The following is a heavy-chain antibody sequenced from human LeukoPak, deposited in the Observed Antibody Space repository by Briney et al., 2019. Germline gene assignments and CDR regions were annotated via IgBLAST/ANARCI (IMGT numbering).Heavy chain of an antibody. V-gene: IGHV4-34*01. CDR2: INHSGST. CDR1: GGSFSGYY. CDR3: ASCLSYYYDTSGHQVRDAFDI. D-gene: IGHD3-22*01. J-gene: IGHJ3*02. Sequence: PSETLSLTCAVYGGSFSGYYWSWIRQPPGKGLEWIGEINHSGSTGYNPSLKSRVTISVDTSKNQFSLKLSSVTAADTAVYYCASCLSYYYDTSGHQVRDAFDIWGQGTMVTVSS.